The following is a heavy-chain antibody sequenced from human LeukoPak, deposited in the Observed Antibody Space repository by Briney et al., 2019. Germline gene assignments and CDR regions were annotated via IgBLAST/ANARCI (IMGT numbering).Heavy chain of an antibody. V-gene: IGHV4-59*08. J-gene: IGHJ4*02. D-gene: IGHD1-26*01. CDR1: GGSISSYY. CDR2: IYYSGST. CDR3: ARLASGSYGPLTPFDC. Sequence: SETLSLTCTVSGGSISSYYWSWIRQPPGKGLEWIGDIYYSGSTNYNPSLKSRVTISVDTSKNQFSLRLSSVTAADTAVYYSARLASGSYGPLTPFDCWGQGTLVTVSS.